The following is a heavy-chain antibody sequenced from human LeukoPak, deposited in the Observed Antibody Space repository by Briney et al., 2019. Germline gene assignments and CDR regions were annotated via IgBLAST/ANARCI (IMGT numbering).Heavy chain of an antibody. CDR1: GGSFSGYS. V-gene: IGHV4-34*01. J-gene: IGHJ5*02. CDR3: AGCRGTRVQS. D-gene: IGHD2-2*01. Sequence: SETLSLTCAVSGGSFSGYSWNWIRQPPGKGLEWIGEINQSGSTNYNPSLKSRFTISVDTSKNQFSLKLSSVTAADTATYYCAGCRGTRVQSWGQGTLVSVSS. CDR2: INQSGST.